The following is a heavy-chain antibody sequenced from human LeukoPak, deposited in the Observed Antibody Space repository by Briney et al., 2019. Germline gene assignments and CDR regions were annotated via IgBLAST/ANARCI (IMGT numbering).Heavy chain of an antibody. CDR3: AKERDGYNLEYYFDY. CDR2: ISYDGSNK. D-gene: IGHD5-24*01. V-gene: IGHV3-30*18. Sequence: GRSLRLSCAASGFTFSSYGMHWVRQAPGKGLEWVAVISYDGSNKYYADSVKGRFTISRDNSKNTLYLQMNSLRAEDTAVYCCAKERDGYNLEYYFDYWGQGTLVTVSS. J-gene: IGHJ4*02. CDR1: GFTFSSYG.